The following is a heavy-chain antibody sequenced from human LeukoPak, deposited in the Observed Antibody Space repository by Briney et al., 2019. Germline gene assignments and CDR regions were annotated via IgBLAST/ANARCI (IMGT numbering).Heavy chain of an antibody. J-gene: IGHJ4*02. V-gene: IGHV3-7*01. D-gene: IGHD3-3*01. Sequence: GGSLRLSCAASGFTFSSYWMSWVRQAPGKGLEWVANIKQDGSEKYYVDSVKGRVTISRDNAKNSLYLQMNSLRAEDTAVYYCANNYDFWSGYYPFDYWGQGTLVTVSS. CDR2: IKQDGSEK. CDR3: ANNYDFWSGYYPFDY. CDR1: GFTFSSYW.